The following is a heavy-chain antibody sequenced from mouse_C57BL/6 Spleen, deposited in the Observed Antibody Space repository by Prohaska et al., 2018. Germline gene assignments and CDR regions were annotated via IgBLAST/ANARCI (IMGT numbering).Heavy chain of an antibody. D-gene: IGHD2-3*01. CDR2: IDPEDGET. Sequence: EWVGRIDPEDGETKYAPKFQGKATITADTSSNTAYLQLSSLTSEDTAVYYCARRSFYDGYPSWFAYWGQGTLVTVSA. J-gene: IGHJ3*01. CDR3: ARRSFYDGYPSWFAY. V-gene: IGHV14-2*01.